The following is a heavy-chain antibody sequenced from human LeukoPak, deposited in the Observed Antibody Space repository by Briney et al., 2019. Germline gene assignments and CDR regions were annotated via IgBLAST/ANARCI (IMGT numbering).Heavy chain of an antibody. Sequence: PGGSLRLSCAASGFTVSNNFMSWVRQAPGKGLEWVSVIYGGGSTYYADSVKGRFIISRDTSKSTLYLQMDSLRAEDTAVYYCAGFGYNYGAIDYWGQGTLVTVSS. J-gene: IGHJ4*02. CDR3: AGFGYNYGAIDY. CDR2: IYGGGST. D-gene: IGHD5-18*01. CDR1: GFTVSNNF. V-gene: IGHV3-53*01.